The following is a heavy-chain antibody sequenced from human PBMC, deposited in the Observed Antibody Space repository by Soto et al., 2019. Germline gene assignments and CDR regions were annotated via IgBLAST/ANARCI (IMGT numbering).Heavy chain of an antibody. CDR3: AMTVLRDFDGRRWFDP. D-gene: IGHD3-9*01. J-gene: IGHJ5*02. CDR2: IYHSGST. CDR1: GGSISSSNW. V-gene: IGHV4-4*02. Sequence: QVQLQESGPGLVKPSGTLSLTCAVSGGSISSSNWWSWVRQPPGKGLEWIGEIYHSGSTNYNPSRKSRVTISVDKSKNQFSLKLSSVTAADTAVYYCAMTVLRDFDGRRWFDPWGQGTLVTVSS.